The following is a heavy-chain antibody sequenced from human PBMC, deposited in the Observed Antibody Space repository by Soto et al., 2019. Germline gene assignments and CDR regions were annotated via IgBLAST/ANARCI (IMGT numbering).Heavy chain of an antibody. Sequence: EVQLVESGGGLVQPGGSLRLSCAASGFTFSSYWMHWVRKAPGKGLVWVSRINSDGSSTSYADSVKGRFTISRDNAKNKLYLQMNRLRAEDTAVYYCALGLFGSPDYGGQGTLVTVCS. CDR3: ALGLFGSPDY. J-gene: IGHJ4*02. D-gene: IGHD3-22*01. V-gene: IGHV3-74*01. CDR1: GFTFSSYW. CDR2: INSDGSST.